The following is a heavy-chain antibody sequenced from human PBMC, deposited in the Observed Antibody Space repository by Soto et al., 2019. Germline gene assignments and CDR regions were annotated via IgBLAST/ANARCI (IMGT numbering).Heavy chain of an antibody. J-gene: IGHJ4*02. D-gene: IGHD1-1*01. V-gene: IGHV4-4*02. CDR3: ARDAELPGEADRFDY. Sequence: PSKTLSLTCDVSGDSIGSKVWWSWVRQPPGKGLEWIGEVYHNGLTDYNPSLRGRATMSADMSKNQFSLRVTSVTDADTAIYYCARDAELPGEADRFDYWGQGALVTASS. CDR1: GDSIGSKVW. CDR2: VYHNGLT.